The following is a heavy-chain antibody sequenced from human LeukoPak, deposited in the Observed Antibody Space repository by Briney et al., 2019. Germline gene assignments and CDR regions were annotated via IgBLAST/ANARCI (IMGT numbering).Heavy chain of an antibody. CDR2: INHSGST. J-gene: IGHJ4*02. CDR1: GASIRSGDYY. D-gene: IGHD3-22*01. CDR3: ARGYHYDSSGPPFFDY. Sequence: SETLSLTCTVSGASIRSGDYYWSWIRQPPGKGLEWIGEINHSGSTNYNPSLKSRVTISVDTSKNQFSLKLSSVTAADTAVYYCARGYHYDSSGPPFFDYWGQGTLVTVSS. V-gene: IGHV4-34*01.